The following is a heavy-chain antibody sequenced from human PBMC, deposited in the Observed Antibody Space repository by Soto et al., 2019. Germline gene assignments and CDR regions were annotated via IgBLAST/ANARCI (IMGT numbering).Heavy chain of an antibody. CDR2: INHSGST. CDR1: GGSFSGYY. CDR3: ARDKITGLFDY. V-gene: IGHV4-34*01. Sequence: LETLPLTCAVYGGSFSGYYWSWIRQPPGTGLEWIGEINHSGSTNYNPSLKSRVTISVDTSKNQFSLKLTSVTAADTAVYYCARDKITGLFDYWGQGTLVTVSS. D-gene: IGHD2-8*02. J-gene: IGHJ4*02.